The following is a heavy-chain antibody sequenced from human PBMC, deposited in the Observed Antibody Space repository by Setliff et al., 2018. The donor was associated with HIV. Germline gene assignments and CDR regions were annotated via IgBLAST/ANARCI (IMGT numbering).Heavy chain of an antibody. V-gene: IGHV1-46*01. CDR2: INPGSGAT. J-gene: IGHJ6*03. D-gene: IGHD2-2*02. Sequence: GASVKVSCKASGYTFTGYNLHWLRQAPGQGLGWMGVINPGSGATIYAQRLQGRLTMTRDTSTSTVYMELSSLRSEDTAVYFCARSRYQLLYDMDVWGKGTTVTVSS. CDR3: ARSRYQLLYDMDV. CDR1: GYTFTGYN.